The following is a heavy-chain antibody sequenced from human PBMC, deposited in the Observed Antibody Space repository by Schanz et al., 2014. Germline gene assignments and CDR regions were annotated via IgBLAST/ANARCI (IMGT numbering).Heavy chain of an antibody. CDR1: GYTFTSYD. V-gene: IGHV1-8*02. CDR3: ARGPSTGAFDI. J-gene: IGHJ3*02. Sequence: QVQLVQSGAEVKKPGASVRLSCEASGYTFTSYDINWVRQAPGQGLEWMGWMNPNSGNKGYAQKFQGRVTMTRHTSISTAYMELSSLRSEDTAVYYCARGPSTGAFDIWGQGTMVTVSS. CDR2: MNPNSGNK.